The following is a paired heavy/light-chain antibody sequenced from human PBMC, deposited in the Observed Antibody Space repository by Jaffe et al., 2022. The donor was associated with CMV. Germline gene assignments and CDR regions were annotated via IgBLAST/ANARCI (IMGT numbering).Heavy chain of an antibody. D-gene: IGHD3-22*01. Sequence: EVQLVESGGGLVQPGGSLRLSCAASGFTFSSYEMNWVRQAPGKGLEWVSYISSSGSTIYYADSVKGRFTISRDNAKNSLYLQMNSLRAEDTAVYYCARLPAQNSSGSHAIFYYYYYMDVWGKGTTVTVSS. CDR1: GFTFSSYE. CDR2: ISSSGSTI. CDR3: ARLPAQNSSGSHAIFYYYYYMDV. J-gene: IGHJ6*03. V-gene: IGHV3-48*03.
Light chain of an antibody. CDR1: QSVSSY. CDR2: DAS. CDR3: QQRSNWPPGLFT. V-gene: IGKV3-11*01. Sequence: EIVLTQSPATLSLSPGERATLSCRASQSVSSYLAWYQQKPGQAPRLLIYDASNRATGIPARFSGSGSGTDFTLTISSLEPEDFAVYYCQQRSNWPPGLFTFGPGTKVDIK. J-gene: IGKJ3*01.